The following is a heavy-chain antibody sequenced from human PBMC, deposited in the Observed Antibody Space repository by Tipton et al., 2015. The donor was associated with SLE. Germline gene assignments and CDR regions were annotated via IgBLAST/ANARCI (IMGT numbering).Heavy chain of an antibody. CDR2: ISGSLSYI. J-gene: IGHJ4*02. CDR3: ARDHPPHY. Sequence: GSLRLSCAASGFTFSTYAMNWVRQAPGKGLEWVSSISGSLSYIYYTDSVKGRFTISRDNPKSSLYLQMNSLRVEDTGIYYCARDHPPHYWGQGTLVTVSS. V-gene: IGHV3-21*01. CDR1: GFTFSTYA.